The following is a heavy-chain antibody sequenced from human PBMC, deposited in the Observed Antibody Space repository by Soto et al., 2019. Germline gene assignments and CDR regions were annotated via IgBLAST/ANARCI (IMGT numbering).Heavy chain of an antibody. CDR2: IFFSGNT. CDR1: GGSILSGGHY. CDR3: GRDNYGGMLVF. J-gene: IGHJ4*02. V-gene: IGHV4-31*03. D-gene: IGHD4-17*01. Sequence: PSETRSRTCTVSGGSILSGGHYWTWMRQHPGKGLEWIGRIFFSGNTHYNPALKSRLTFSLDTAKIQFSLKLTSAPAAETAIYDCGRDNYGGMLVFGAPETLLAVFS.